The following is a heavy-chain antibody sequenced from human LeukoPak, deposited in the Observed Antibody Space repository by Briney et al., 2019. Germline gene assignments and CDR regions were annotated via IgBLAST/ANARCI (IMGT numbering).Heavy chain of an antibody. V-gene: IGHV3-30*02. J-gene: IGHJ4*02. CDR2: IRFDATYQ. CDR1: GFTFPSYG. Sequence: GGSLRLSCAASGFTFPSYGMHWVRQAPGQGLEWVAFIRFDATYQFYADSVKGRFTISRDNSKSTLYLLLNSLRPEDTAVYYCARVFLERLTSGYFDNWGQGTLVTVSP. CDR3: ARVFLERLTSGYFDN. D-gene: IGHD3-3*01.